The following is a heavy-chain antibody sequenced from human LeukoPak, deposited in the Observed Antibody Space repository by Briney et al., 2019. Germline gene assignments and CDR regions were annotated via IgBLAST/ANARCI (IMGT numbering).Heavy chain of an antibody. CDR2: IIPILGIA. CDR3: ARVHPLGDAFDI. CDR1: GGTFSSYA. V-gene: IGHV1-69*04. Sequence: ASVKVSCKASGGTFSSYAISWVRQAPGQGLEWMGRIIPILGIANYAQKFQGRVTITADKSTSTAYMELSSLRSEDTAVYYCARVHPLGDAFDIWGQGTMVTVSS. J-gene: IGHJ3*02. D-gene: IGHD3-16*01.